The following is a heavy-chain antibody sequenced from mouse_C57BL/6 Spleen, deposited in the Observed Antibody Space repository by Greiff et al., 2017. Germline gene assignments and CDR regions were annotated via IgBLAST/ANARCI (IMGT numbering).Heavy chain of an antibody. CDR2: INPSGGYT. V-gene: IGHV1-4*01. Sequence: VQLQQSGAELVRPGASVKMSCKASGYTFTSYTMHWVKQRPGQGLEWIGYINPSGGYTNYNQKFKDKATMTADKSSSSAYMQLSSLTSVDSAVYDCARSYYGSSYGAMDYWGQGTPVTVSS. D-gene: IGHD1-1*01. CDR1: GYTFTSYT. J-gene: IGHJ4*01. CDR3: ARSYYGSSYGAMDY.